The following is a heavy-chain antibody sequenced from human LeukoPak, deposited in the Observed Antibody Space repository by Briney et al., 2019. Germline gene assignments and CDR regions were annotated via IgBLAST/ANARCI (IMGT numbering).Heavy chain of an antibody. CDR1: GFTFSGYS. CDR3: ARDFCSGGSCYPDAFDI. Sequence: GSLRLSCAASGFTFSGYSMNWVRQAPGKGLEWVSSISTSSIYIYYADSVKGRFTISRDNARNSLYLQMNSLRAEDTAVYYCARDFCSGGSCYPDAFDIWGQGTMVTVSS. J-gene: IGHJ3*02. CDR2: ISTSSIYI. D-gene: IGHD2-15*01. V-gene: IGHV3-21*01.